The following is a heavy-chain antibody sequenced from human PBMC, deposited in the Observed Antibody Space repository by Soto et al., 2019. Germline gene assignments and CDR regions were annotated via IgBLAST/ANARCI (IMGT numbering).Heavy chain of an antibody. CDR3: ARGLYSSSWYNWFDP. CDR2: INHSGST. V-gene: IGHV4-34*01. J-gene: IGHJ5*02. D-gene: IGHD6-13*01. CDR1: GGSFSGYY. Sequence: SETLSLTCAVYGGSFSGYYWSWIRQPPGKGLEWIGEINHSGSTNYNPSLKSRVTISVDTSKNQFSLKLSSVTAADTAVYYCARGLYSSSWYNWFDPWGQGTLVTVSS.